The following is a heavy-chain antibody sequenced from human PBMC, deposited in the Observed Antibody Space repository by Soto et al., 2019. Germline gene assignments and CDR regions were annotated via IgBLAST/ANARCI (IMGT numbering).Heavy chain of an antibody. CDR1: GYTFTSYD. D-gene: IGHD3-3*01. CDR2: MNPNSGNT. CDR3: ARGPTNYDFWSGYFQNYYYGMDV. V-gene: IGHV1-8*01. J-gene: IGHJ6*02. Sequence: QVQLVQSGAEVKKPGASVKVSCKASGYTFTSYDINCVRQATGQGLEWMGWMNPNSGNTGYAQKFQGRVTMTRNTSISTAYMELSSLRSEDTAVYYCARGPTNYDFWSGYFQNYYYGMDVWGQGTTVTVSS.